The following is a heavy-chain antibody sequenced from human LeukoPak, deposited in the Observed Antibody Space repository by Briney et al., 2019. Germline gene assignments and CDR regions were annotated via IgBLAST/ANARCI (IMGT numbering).Heavy chain of an antibody. CDR3: AKDRFSYYYDDSGYYPFDY. D-gene: IGHD3-22*01. J-gene: IGHJ4*02. CDR1: GFTFSSYG. CDR2: ISYDGSNK. V-gene: IGHV3-30*18. Sequence: GRSLRLSCAASGFTFSSYGMHWVRQAPGKGLEWVAVISYDGSNKYYGDSVKGRFTISRDNSKNTLYLQMNTLRAEDTAVYYCAKDRFSYYYDDSGYYPFDYWGQGTLVTVSS.